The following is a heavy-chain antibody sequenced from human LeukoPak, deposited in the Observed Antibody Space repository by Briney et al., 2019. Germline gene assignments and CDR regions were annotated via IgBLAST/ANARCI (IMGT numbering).Heavy chain of an antibody. D-gene: IGHD1-1*01. CDR2: HYHTGRI. V-gene: IGHV4-39*07. CDR3: ARDGSDNWGLFDN. J-gene: IGHJ4*02. Sequence: SETLSLTCSVSGGSISGTSYCWGWVRQPPGKGPEWIGSHYHTGRIYHNPSRNSRVTISVDTSKNQFSLKLSSVTDADTAVYYCARDGSDNWGLFDNWGRGTLVTVSS. CDR1: GGSISGTSYC.